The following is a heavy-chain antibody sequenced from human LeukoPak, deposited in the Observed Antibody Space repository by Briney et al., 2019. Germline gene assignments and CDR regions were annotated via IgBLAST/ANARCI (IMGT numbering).Heavy chain of an antibody. J-gene: IGHJ5*02. Sequence: ASVKVSCKASGYTFTGYYMHWVRQAPGQGLEWMGWINPNSGDTNYAQMFQGRVTMTRDTSISTAYMELSRLRSDDTAVYYCAGYRSVPAFDPWGQGTLVTVSS. CDR3: AGYRSVPAFDP. CDR2: INPNSGDT. V-gene: IGHV1-2*02. CDR1: GYTFTGYY. D-gene: IGHD6-25*01.